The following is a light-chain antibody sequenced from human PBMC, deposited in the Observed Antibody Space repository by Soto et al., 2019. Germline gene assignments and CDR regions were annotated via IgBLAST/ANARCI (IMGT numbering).Light chain of an antibody. CDR1: QSINSY. CDR3: QQSYSTGLT. CDR2: AS. J-gene: IGKJ4*01. Sequence: DIQMTQSPSSLSASVGDRVTITCRASQSINSYLNWYQQKPGKAPKFLIYASSLQSGVPSRFSGSGSGTDFTLTISSLKPEDFATYYCQQSYSTGLTFGGGTKVEIK. V-gene: IGKV1-39*01.